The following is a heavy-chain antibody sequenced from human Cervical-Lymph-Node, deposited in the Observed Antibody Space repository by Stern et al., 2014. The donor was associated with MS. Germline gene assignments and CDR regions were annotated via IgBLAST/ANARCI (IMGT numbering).Heavy chain of an antibody. J-gene: IGHJ4*02. D-gene: IGHD1-1*01. CDR2: ITNVGRT. Sequence: VQLVESGGGVIQPGGSLRLSCTASGFTLSRDYMTWVRQAPGKGMEWVSLITNVGRTFYTDSVKGRFTMSRDDSNNAVYLHMASLRAEDTAMYYCARDTSSPERSDWWGQGTLVTVSS. V-gene: IGHV3-53*01. CDR3: ARDTSSPERSDW. CDR1: GFTLSRDY.